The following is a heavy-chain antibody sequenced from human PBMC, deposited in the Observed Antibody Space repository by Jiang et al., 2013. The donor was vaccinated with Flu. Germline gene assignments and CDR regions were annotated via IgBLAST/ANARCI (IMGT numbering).Heavy chain of an antibody. CDR2: ISYDGSNK. J-gene: IGHJ3*02. CDR3: ARASDYYDSSGSPVVAFDI. D-gene: IGHD3-22*01. Sequence: VQLLESGGGVVQPGRSLRLSCAASGFTFSSYAMHWVRQAPGKGLEWVAVISYDGSNKYYADSVKGRFTISRDNSKNTLYLQMNSLRAEDTAVYYCARASDYYDSSGSPVVAFDIWGQGTMVTVSS. CDR1: GFTFSSYA. V-gene: IGHV3-30-3*01.